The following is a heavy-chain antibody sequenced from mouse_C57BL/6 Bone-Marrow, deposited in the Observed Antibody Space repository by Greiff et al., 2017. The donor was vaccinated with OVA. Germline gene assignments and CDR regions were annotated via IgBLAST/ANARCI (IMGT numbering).Heavy chain of an antibody. J-gene: IGHJ3*01. CDR1: GYTFTSSG. D-gene: IGHD1-1*01. Sequence: QVQLQQSGAELARPGASVKLSCKASGYTFTSSGISWVKQRTGQGLEWIGEIYPRSGNTYYNEKFTGKATLTADKSSSTAYMELRSLTSEDSAVYFCARFSYYYGSSLFAYWGQGTLVTVSA. V-gene: IGHV1-81*01. CDR2: IYPRSGNT. CDR3: ARFSYYYGSSLFAY.